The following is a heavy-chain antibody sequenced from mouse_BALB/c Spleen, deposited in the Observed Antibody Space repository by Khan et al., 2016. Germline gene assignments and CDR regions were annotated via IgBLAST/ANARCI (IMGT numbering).Heavy chain of an antibody. Sequence: QVQLQQSGAELARPGASVKLSCKASGYTFTSYWMQWVKQRPGQGLEWIGAIYPGDGDTRYTQKFKGKATLTADKSSSTAYMQLSSLASEDSAVYYCARNGPSVGAMDYWGQGTSVTVSS. D-gene: IGHD1-1*02. J-gene: IGHJ4*01. CDR1: GYTFTSYW. CDR3: ARNGPSVGAMDY. CDR2: IYPGDGDT. V-gene: IGHV1-87*01.